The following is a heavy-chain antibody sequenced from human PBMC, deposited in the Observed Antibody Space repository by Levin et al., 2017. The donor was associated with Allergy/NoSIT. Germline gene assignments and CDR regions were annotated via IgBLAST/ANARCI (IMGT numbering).Heavy chain of an antibody. D-gene: IGHD3-16*01. CDR3: TTDPRWGY. V-gene: IGHV3-15*01. CDR1: GLTFNNAW. Sequence: PSETLSLTCAASGLTFNNAWLNWVRQAPGKGLEWVGRIKDKTAGGTTDYGAPVKGRFTISRDDSKNTLYLQMNSLKTEDTAVYYCTTDPRWGYWGQGTLVTVSS. CDR2: IKDKTAGGTT. J-gene: IGHJ4*02.